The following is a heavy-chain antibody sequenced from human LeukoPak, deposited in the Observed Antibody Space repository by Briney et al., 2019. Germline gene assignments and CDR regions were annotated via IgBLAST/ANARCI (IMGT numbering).Heavy chain of an antibody. D-gene: IGHD6-19*01. V-gene: IGHV4-59*01. CDR2: MQSTGNS. J-gene: IGHJ4*02. CDR3: AREGQSRPHFDY. CDR1: GDSISTYH. Sequence: PSETVSLTCSVSGDSISTYHWNWIRKPPGKGLEWIGYMQSTGNSKYNPSLRSRVTMFVDTSKNQVALILSSVTAANTAVYYCAREGQSRPHFDYWGQGTLVTVSS.